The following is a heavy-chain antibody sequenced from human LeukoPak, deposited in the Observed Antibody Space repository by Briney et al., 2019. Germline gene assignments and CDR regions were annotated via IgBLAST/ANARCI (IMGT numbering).Heavy chain of an antibody. V-gene: IGHV1-69-2*01. D-gene: IGHD3-10*01. CDR1: GYPFTGYY. CDR3: ARDHEERGPYLDL. J-gene: IGHJ4*02. Sequence: ATVKISCKSSGYPFTGYYIHWLRQAPGQGLEWMGSIDPLDGKTTYAETFLGRVTFTADTSTSTIYMELSSLTSADTAVYYCARDHEERGPYLDLWGQGTQVFVSS. CDR2: IDPLDGKT.